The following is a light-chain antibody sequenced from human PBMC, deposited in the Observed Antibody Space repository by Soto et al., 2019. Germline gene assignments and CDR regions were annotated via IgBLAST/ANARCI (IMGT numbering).Light chain of an antibody. J-gene: IGKJ1*01. Sequence: EIVLTQSPGTLSLSPGERATLSCRASQSVSSTYLAWYQQKPGHAPRLLISGASSRATGIPDRFSGSGSGTDFTLIISRLEPEDFAVYYCQQYGRSSTFGQGTKVEIK. V-gene: IGKV3-20*01. CDR2: GAS. CDR3: QQYGRSST. CDR1: QSVSSTY.